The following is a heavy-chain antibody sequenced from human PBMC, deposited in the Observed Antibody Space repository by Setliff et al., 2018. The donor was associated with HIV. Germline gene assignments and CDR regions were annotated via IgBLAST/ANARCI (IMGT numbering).Heavy chain of an antibody. V-gene: IGHV4-39*02. CDR3: ARPTTGVGGGAAFDI. D-gene: IGHD2-8*01. Sequence: SETLSLTCTVSGGSVSSRGYYWGWIRQPPGKGPEWIANILYGGNTYYNPSRKSRVTISVDTSKNHFSLKLNSVTAADTAVYFCARPTTGVGGGAAFDIWGQGTTVTVSS. CDR2: ILYGGNT. J-gene: IGHJ3*02. CDR1: GGSVSSRGYY.